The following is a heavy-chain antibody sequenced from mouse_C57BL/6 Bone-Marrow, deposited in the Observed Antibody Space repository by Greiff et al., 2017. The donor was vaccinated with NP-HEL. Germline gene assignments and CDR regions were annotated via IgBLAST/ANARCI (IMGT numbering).Heavy chain of an antibody. Sequence: EVHLVESGGGLVKPGGSLKLSCAASGFTFSDYGMRWVRQAPEKGLEWVAYISSGSSTIYYADTVKGRFTISRDNAKNTLFLQMTSLRSEDTAMYYCASGYYYYYAMDYWGQGTSVTVSS. D-gene: IGHD2-3*01. CDR1: GFTFSDYG. CDR2: ISSGSSTI. J-gene: IGHJ4*01. V-gene: IGHV5-17*01. CDR3: ASGYYYYYAMDY.